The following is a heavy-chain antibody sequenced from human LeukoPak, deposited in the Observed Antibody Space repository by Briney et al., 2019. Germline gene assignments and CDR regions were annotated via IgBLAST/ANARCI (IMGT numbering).Heavy chain of an antibody. CDR1: GYTCTSYG. CDR3: ARDRYYRAPTPDAFEI. Sequence: GASVKVSCKSSGYTCTSYGISWVRQSPGQGLEWMGWISAYNGNTNYAQKLQGRVTMTTDTSTSTAYMELRSLRSDDTAVYYCARDRYYRAPTPDAFEIWGQGRMVSVYS. V-gene: IGHV1-18*01. D-gene: IGHD3-10*01. CDR2: ISAYNGNT. J-gene: IGHJ3*02.